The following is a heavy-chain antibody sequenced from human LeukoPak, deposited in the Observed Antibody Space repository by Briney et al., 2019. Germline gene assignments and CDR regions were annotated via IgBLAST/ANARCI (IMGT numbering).Heavy chain of an antibody. CDR2: IYTSGST. Sequence: SETLSLTCTVSGGSISSYYWSWIRQPAGKGLEWIGRIYTSGSTNCNPSLKSRVTMSVDTSKNQFSLKLSSVTAADTAVYYCARDSPSFSSSSSWFDPWGQGTLVTVSS. J-gene: IGHJ5*02. CDR3: ARDSPSFSSSSSWFDP. V-gene: IGHV4-4*07. CDR1: GGSISSYY. D-gene: IGHD6-6*01.